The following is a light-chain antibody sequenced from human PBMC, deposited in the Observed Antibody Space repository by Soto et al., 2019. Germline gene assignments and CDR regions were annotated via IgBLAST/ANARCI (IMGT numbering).Light chain of an antibody. CDR2: AAS. V-gene: IGKV1-39*01. CDR1: QKISYY. CDR3: QQSSTTPPT. J-gene: IGKJ1*01. Sequence: DIPMTQSPSSLSASVGDRVTITCRASQKISYYLNWYQQKPGKAPTLLIYAASRLQSAVPSRFSGSGSGTDFTLTITSLQPEDFATYFCQQSSTTPPTFGQGTRVEIK.